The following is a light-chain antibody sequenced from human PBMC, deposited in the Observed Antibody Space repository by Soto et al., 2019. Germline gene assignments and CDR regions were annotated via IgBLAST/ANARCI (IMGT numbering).Light chain of an antibody. J-gene: IGLJ2*01. CDR1: SGNSSYA. CDR3: QTWGTGIVV. CDR2: LNSDGSH. Sequence: QPVLTQSPSASASLGASVKLTCTLSSGNSSYAIAWHQQQPEKGPRYLMKLNSDGSHSKGDGIPDRFSGSSSGAERYLTISRLQSEDEADYYCQTWGTGIVVFGGGTKLTVL. V-gene: IGLV4-69*01.